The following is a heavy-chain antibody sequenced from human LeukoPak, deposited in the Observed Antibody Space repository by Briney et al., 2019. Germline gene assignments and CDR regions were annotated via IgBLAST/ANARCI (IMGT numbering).Heavy chain of an antibody. CDR2: IGSSGSTI. Sequence: GGSLRLSCAASGFTFSTYEMNWVRQTPGKGLEWVSCIGSSGSTIYYADSVKGRFTISRDNGKNSLYLHMNSLRAEDTAVYYCAREKSFLEWLSTGRRDGYYMDVWGKGTTVTVSS. D-gene: IGHD3-3*02. J-gene: IGHJ6*03. CDR1: GFTFSTYE. CDR3: AREKSFLEWLSTGRRDGYYMDV. V-gene: IGHV3-48*03.